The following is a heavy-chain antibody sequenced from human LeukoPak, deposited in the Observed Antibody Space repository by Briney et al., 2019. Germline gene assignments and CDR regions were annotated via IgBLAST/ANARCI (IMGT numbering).Heavy chain of an antibody. CDR1: GFTFSSYT. V-gene: IGHV3-30*04. CDR2: ISYDGSNK. J-gene: IGHJ4*02. CDR3: ATDSSPDY. Sequence: GGSLRLSCAASGFTFSSYTMHWVRQAPGKGLEWVALISYDGSNKYYADSVKGRFTISRDNSRNTLYLQMNSLTAEDTALYYCATDSSPDYWGQGTQVTVSS. D-gene: IGHD6-13*01.